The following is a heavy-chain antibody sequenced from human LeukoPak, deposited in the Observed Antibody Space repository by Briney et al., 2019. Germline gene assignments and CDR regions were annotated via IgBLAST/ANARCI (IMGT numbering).Heavy chain of an antibody. CDR2: IYYSGST. D-gene: IGHD4-11*01. CDR1: GGSISSSSYY. CDR3: ARVKRSVILPFDY. Sequence: PSETLSLTCTVSGGSISSSSYYWGWIRQPPGKGLEWIGSIYYSGSTYYNPSLKSRVTISVDTSKSQFSLKLSSVTAADTAVYYCARVKRSVILPFDYWGQGTLVTVSS. V-gene: IGHV4-39*07. J-gene: IGHJ4*02.